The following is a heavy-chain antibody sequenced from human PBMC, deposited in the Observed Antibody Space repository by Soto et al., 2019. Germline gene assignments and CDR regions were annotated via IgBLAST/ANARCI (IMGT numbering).Heavy chain of an antibody. V-gene: IGHV3-23*01. CDR1: GFTFSSYA. Sequence: GGSLRLSCAASGFTFSSYAMSWVRQAPGKGLEWVSAISGSGGSTYYADSVKGRFTISRDNSKNTLYLQMNSLRAEDTAVYYCAKGVAANSPRGDAFDIWGQGPMFTVS. D-gene: IGHD2-15*01. CDR3: AKGVAANSPRGDAFDI. J-gene: IGHJ3*02. CDR2: ISGSGGST.